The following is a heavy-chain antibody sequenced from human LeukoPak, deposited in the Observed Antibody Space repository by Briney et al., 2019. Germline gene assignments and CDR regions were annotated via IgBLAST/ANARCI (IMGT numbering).Heavy chain of an antibody. CDR3: ARQGGGGDSLDY. CDR2: IDPSDSYT. CDR1: GFSFTSYW. Sequence: PGESLRISCKGSGFSFTSYWISRVRQMPGKGLEWMGRIDPSDSYTNYSPSFQGHVTISADKSISTVFLQWTSLKASDSATYYCARQGGGGDSLDYWGQGTLVTVSS. J-gene: IGHJ4*02. D-gene: IGHD2-21*02. V-gene: IGHV5-10-1*01.